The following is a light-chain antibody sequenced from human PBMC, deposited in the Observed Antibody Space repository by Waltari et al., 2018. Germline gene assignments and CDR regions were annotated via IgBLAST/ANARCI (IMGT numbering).Light chain of an antibody. J-gene: IGLJ2*01. CDR2: DVR. CDR1: SSDVGGYKY. Sequence: QSALTQPASVSGSPGQSITISCTGTSSDVGGYKYVSWSQHHPGKAPKLMLYDVRKRPSGVSNRFSGSKSGNTASLTISGLQSEDEADYYYTSYTSSSSSAYVVFGGGTKLTVL. V-gene: IGLV2-14*03. CDR3: TSYTSSSSSAYVV.